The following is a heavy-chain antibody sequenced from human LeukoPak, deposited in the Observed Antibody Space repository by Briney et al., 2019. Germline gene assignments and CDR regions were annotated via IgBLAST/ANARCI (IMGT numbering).Heavy chain of an antibody. D-gene: IGHD1-7*01. Sequence: GGSLRLSCAASGFTFSSYWMHWVRQAPGKGLVWVSRINSDGSSTSYADSVKGRFTISRDNAKNTLYLQMNSPRAEDTAVYYCARGGTTATFDYWGQGTLVTVSS. CDR2: INSDGSST. J-gene: IGHJ4*02. CDR3: ARGGTTATFDY. CDR1: GFTFSSYW. V-gene: IGHV3-74*01.